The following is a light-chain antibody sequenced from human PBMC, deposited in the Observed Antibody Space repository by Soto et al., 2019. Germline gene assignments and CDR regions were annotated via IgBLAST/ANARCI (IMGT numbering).Light chain of an antibody. J-gene: IGKJ2*01. V-gene: IGKV3-15*01. CDR3: QQYNNWPHT. Sequence: EIVMTQSPATLSVSPGERATLSCRASQSVSSNLAWYQQKPGQAPRLLIFGASTRATGIPARFSGSGSGTEFTLTIRRLQSEDFAVYYCQQYNNWPHTFGQGTKLEIK. CDR2: GAS. CDR1: QSVSSN.